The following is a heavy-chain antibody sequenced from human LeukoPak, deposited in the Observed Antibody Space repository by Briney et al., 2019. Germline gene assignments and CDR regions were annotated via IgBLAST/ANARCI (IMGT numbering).Heavy chain of an antibody. D-gene: IGHD6-19*01. Sequence: GGTLRLSCAVSGVTFSSYSMTWVRQAPGKGLEWVSTITRNGDRTYYADSVKGRFTISRDDSENTLYLQMNSLRAEDTAVYYCAKDSSGWSRDCWGQGTLVTVSS. V-gene: IGHV3-23*01. CDR3: AKDSSGWSRDC. J-gene: IGHJ4*02. CDR1: GVTFSSYS. CDR2: ITRNGDRT.